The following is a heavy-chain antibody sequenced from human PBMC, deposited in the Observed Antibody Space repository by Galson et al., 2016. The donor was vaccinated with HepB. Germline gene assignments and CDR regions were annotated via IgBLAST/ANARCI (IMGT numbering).Heavy chain of an antibody. CDR2: IKQDGSEE. Sequence: SLRLSCAVSGFTLRTYWMTWVRQAPGKGLEWVAIIKQDGSEELYADSVRGRFTISGDNAKNLQFLQMNSLRGEDTAVYYCVRGSGWLSDHWGQGILVTVSS. J-gene: IGHJ4*02. CDR1: GFTLRTYW. V-gene: IGHV3-7*03. D-gene: IGHD6-19*01. CDR3: VRGSGWLSDH.